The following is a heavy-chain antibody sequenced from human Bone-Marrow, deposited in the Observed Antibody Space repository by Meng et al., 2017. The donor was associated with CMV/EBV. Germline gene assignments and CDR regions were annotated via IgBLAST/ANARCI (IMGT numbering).Heavy chain of an antibody. CDR1: GFTFDDYA. D-gene: IGHD4-17*01. J-gene: IGHJ4*02. CDR3: AKDKHGDRPLGYFDY. Sequence: GGSLRLSCAASGFTFDDYAMHWVRQAPGKGLEWVSLISWDGGSTYYADSVKGRFTISRDNSKNSLYLQMNSLRAEDTALYYCAKDKHGDRPLGYFDYWGQGTLVTVYS. V-gene: IGHV3-43D*03. CDR2: ISWDGGST.